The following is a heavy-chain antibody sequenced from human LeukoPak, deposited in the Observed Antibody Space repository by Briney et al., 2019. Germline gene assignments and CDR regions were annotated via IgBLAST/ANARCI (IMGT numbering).Heavy chain of an antibody. V-gene: IGHV4-30-4*01. J-gene: IGHJ5*01. D-gene: IGHD1-20*01. CDR3: ARDRKFNWNDFFDS. CDR1: GDSISSGDYY. CDR2: IHSSGNT. Sequence: SQTLSLTCTVSGDSISSGDYYWSWIRQPPGKGLEWIGYIHSSGNTYYNPSLKSQVSISGDTSKNQFSLRLTSVTATDAAVYYCARDRKFNWNDFFDSWGQGTLVTASS.